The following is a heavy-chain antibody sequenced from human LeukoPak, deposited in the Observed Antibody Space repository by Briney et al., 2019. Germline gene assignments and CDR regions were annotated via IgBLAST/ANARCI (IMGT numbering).Heavy chain of an antibody. CDR1: GYTFTSYG. J-gene: IGHJ4*02. D-gene: IGHD3-22*01. CDR2: ISAYNGNK. CDR3: ARGEYDSSGYPIDY. Sequence: ASVKVSCKASGYTFTSYGISWVRQAPGQGLEWMGWISAYNGNKNHAQKLQGRVTMTTDTSTSTAYMELRSLRSDDTAVYYCARGEYDSSGYPIDYWGQGTLVTVSS. V-gene: IGHV1-18*01.